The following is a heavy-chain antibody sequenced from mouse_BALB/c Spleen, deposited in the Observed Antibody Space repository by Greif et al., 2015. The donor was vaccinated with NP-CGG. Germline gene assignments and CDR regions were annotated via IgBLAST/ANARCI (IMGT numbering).Heavy chain of an antibody. CDR2: IWSGGST. CDR3: ARNYGGGYYYAMDY. J-gene: IGHJ4*01. V-gene: IGHV2-2*02. Sequence: VQLQQSGPGLVQPSQSLSITCTVSDFSLTSYGVHWVRQSPGKGLEWLGVIWSGGSTDYNAAFISRLSISKDNSKSQVFFKMNSLQANDTAIYYCARNYGGGYYYAMDYWGQGTSVTVSS. CDR1: DFSLTSYG. D-gene: IGHD1-1*01.